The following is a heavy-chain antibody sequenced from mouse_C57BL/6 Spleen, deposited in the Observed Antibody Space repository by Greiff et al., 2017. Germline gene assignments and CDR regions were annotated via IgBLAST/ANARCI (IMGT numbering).Heavy chain of an antibody. Sequence: EVKLVESGGGLVQPKGSLTLSCAASGFSFNTYAMNWVRQAPGKGLEWVARIRSKSNNYATYYADSVKDRFTISRDDSESMLYLQMNNLKTEDTAMYYCVRHGEDYWGQGTSVTVSS. J-gene: IGHJ4*01. CDR2: IRSKSNNYAT. V-gene: IGHV10-1*01. CDR3: VRHGEDY. CDR1: GFSFNTYA.